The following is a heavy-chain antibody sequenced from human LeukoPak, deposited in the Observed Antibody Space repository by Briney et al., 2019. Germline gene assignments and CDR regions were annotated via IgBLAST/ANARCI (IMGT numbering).Heavy chain of an antibody. V-gene: IGHV4-59*01. J-gene: IGHJ4*02. Sequence: SETLSLTCTVSGDSISSYYWSWLRQPPGKGLEWIGYIYYSGSTNYNPSLKSRVTISVDTSKNQFSLKLSSVTAADTAVYYCARGYSSSWYLYWGQGTLVTVSS. CDR2: IYYSGST. D-gene: IGHD6-13*01. CDR1: GDSISSYY. CDR3: ARGYSSSWYLY.